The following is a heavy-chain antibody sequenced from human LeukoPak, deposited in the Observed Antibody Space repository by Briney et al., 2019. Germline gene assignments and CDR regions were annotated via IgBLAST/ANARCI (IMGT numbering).Heavy chain of an antibody. CDR2: ISSSGSTI. Sequence: QPGGSLRLSCAASGFTFSSCEMNWVRQAPGKGLEWVSYISSSGSTIYYADSVKGRFTISRDNAKNSLYLQMNSLRAEDTAVYYCARGSEQWLASGAFDIWGQGTMVTVSS. V-gene: IGHV3-48*03. CDR3: ARGSEQWLASGAFDI. CDR1: GFTFSSCE. D-gene: IGHD6-19*01. J-gene: IGHJ3*02.